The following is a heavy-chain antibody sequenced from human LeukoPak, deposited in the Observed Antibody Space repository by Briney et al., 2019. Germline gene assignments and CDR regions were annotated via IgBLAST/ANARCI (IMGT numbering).Heavy chain of an antibody. J-gene: IGHJ3*02. CDR3: ARGGRWELPRPYAFDI. V-gene: IGHV1-46*01. D-gene: IGHD1-26*01. CDR1: GYTFTNYY. CDR2: INPSGGST. Sequence: ASVKVSCKASGYTFTNYYIHWVRQAPGQGLECMGIINPSGGSTSYAQKFQGRVTMTRDMSTSTVYMELSSLRSDDTAVYYCARGGRWELPRPYAFDIWGQGTMVTVSS.